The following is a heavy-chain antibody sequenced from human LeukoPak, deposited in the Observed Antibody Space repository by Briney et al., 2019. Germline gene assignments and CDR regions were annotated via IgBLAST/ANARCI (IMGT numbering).Heavy chain of an antibody. V-gene: IGHV3-30*18. CDR3: AKDSALWSRFRYYFDY. CDR2: ISYDGSNK. D-gene: IGHD2-21*01. J-gene: IGHJ4*02. Sequence: GGSLRLSCAASGFTFSSYGMHWVRQAPSKGLEWVAVISYDGSNKYYADSVKGRFTISRDNSKNTLYLQMNSLRAEDTAVYYCAKDSALWSRFRYYFDYWGQGTLVTVSS. CDR1: GFTFSSYG.